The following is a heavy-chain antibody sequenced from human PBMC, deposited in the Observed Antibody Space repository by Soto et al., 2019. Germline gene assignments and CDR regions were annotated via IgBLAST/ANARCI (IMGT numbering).Heavy chain of an antibody. D-gene: IGHD6-6*01. CDR3: AKETYSSSPGY. Sequence: GGSLRLSCAASGFTFSSYAMSGVRQAPGKGLEWVSAISGSGGSTYYADSVKGRFTISRDNSRNTLYLQMNSLGAEDTAVYYCAKETYSSSPGYWGQGTLVTVSS. CDR2: ISGSGGST. CDR1: GFTFSSYA. V-gene: IGHV3-23*01. J-gene: IGHJ4*02.